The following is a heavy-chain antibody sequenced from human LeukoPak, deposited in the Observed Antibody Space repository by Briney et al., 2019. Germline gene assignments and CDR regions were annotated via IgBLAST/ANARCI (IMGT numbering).Heavy chain of an antibody. Sequence: PGGSLRLSCAASGFTFSSYEMHWVRQAPGKGLEWISYISSSAGIIYSADSVKGRFTISRDNAKNSLYLQMNSLRAEDTAVYYCARVHHNTAMVDIDYWGQGTLVTVSS. D-gene: IGHD5-18*01. CDR2: ISSSAGII. CDR1: GFTFSSYE. V-gene: IGHV3-48*03. J-gene: IGHJ4*02. CDR3: ARVHHNTAMVDIDY.